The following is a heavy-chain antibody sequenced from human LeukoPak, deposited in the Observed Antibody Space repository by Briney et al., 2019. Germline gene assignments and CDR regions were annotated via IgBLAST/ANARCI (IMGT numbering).Heavy chain of an antibody. CDR1: GYTFTSYA. V-gene: IGHV1-2*02. D-gene: IGHD4-23*01. Sequence: ASVKVSCKASGYTFTSYAMNWVRQAPGQGLEWMGCINPKSGGTNYAQKFQGRVTMTRDTSISTVYMELSRLRSDDTAVYYCARGGYGGNVIRDYMDVWGKGTTVTVSS. CDR3: ARGGYGGNVIRDYMDV. J-gene: IGHJ6*03. CDR2: INPKSGGT.